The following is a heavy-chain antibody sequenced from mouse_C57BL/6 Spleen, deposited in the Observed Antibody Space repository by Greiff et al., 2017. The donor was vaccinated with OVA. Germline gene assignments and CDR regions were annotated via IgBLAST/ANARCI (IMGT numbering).Heavy chain of an antibody. D-gene: IGHD3-2*02. J-gene: IGHJ3*01. Sequence: EVKLQESGPGLVKPSQSLSLTCSVTGYSITSGYYWNWIRQFPGNKLEWMGYLSYDGSNNYNPSLKNRISITRDTSKNQFFLKLNSVTTEDTATYYCARDSSGYNWIAYWGQGTLVTVSA. CDR2: LSYDGSN. V-gene: IGHV3-6*01. CDR1: GYSITSGYY. CDR3: ARDSSGYNWIAY.